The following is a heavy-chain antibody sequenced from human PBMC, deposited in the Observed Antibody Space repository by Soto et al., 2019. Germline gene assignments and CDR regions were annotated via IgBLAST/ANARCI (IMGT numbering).Heavy chain of an antibody. CDR2: ITNDGSNK. CDR3: AKERIQLWRSDVDY. V-gene: IGHV3-30*18. Sequence: QVQLVESGGGVVQPGRSLRLSCAASGFTFSSYGMHWVRQAPGKGLEWVAVITNDGSNKYYADSVKGRFTISRDNSKNTLYLQMNSLRAEDTAVYYCAKERIQLWRSDVDYWGQGTLVTVSS. J-gene: IGHJ4*02. CDR1: GFTFSSYG. D-gene: IGHD5-18*01.